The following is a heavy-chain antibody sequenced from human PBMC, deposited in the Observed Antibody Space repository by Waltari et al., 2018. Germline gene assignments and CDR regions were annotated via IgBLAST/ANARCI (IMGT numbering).Heavy chain of an antibody. CDR2: INHSGST. Sequence: QVQLXQWGAGLLKPSETXSLTCAVXGGXFIGYSWSCIRQPPGKGLEGIGEINHSGSTNYNPSLKSRVTISVDTSKNQFSLKLSSVTAADTAVYYCARGSRVGRAFDIWGQGTMVTVSS. V-gene: IGHV4-34*01. D-gene: IGHD1-26*01. J-gene: IGHJ3*02. CDR1: GGXFIGYS. CDR3: ARGSRVGRAFDI.